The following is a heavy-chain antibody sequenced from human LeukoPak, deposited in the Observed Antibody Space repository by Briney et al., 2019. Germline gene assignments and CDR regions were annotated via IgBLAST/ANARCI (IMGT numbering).Heavy chain of an antibody. V-gene: IGHV1-2*06. CDR3: ARGHCSSTSCYEGLDWFDP. CDR1: GYTFTGYY. J-gene: IGHJ5*02. CDR2: INPNSGGT. Sequence: ASVKVSCKASGYTFTGYYMHWVRQAPGQGLEWMGRINPNSGGTNYAQKFQGRVTMTRDTSISTAYMELSRLRSDDTAVYYCARGHCSSTSCYEGLDWFDPWGQGTLVTVSS. D-gene: IGHD2-2*01.